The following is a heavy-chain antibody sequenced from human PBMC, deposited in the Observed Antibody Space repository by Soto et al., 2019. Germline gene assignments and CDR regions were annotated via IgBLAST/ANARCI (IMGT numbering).Heavy chain of an antibody. Sequence: QVLLVESGGGVVQPGTSLRLSCEASGFTFRNYGMHWVRQAPGKGLEWVAVTSSDGSTKNYAASVKGRFFISRDNSKNTLYLQMSSLRAEDTALYYCARWGGSYYESWFDPWGQGTLVIVSS. D-gene: IGHD1-26*01. J-gene: IGHJ5*02. CDR3: ARWGGSYYESWFDP. CDR1: GFTFRNYG. V-gene: IGHV3-33*03. CDR2: TSSDGSTK.